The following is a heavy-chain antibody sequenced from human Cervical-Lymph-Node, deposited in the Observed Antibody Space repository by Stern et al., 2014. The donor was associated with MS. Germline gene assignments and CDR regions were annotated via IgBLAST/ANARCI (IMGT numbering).Heavy chain of an antibody. D-gene: IGHD6-6*01. CDR1: GYTFREYG. CDR3: ARSSFSNSSLFDY. J-gene: IGHJ4*02. V-gene: IGHV1-18*01. Sequence: DQLVESGAEVKKPGASVKGSCKASGYTFREYGITWVRQAPGQGLEWMGWISAYNGNTHYAQMLQGRVTMTTDTSTSTANMELRSLSSDDTAVYYCARSSFSNSSLFDYWGQGTLLIVSS. CDR2: ISAYNGNT.